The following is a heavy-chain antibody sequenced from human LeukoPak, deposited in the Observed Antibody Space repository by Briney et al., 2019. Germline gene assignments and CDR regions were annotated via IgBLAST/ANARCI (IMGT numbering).Heavy chain of an antibody. D-gene: IGHD3-10*01. Sequence: KPSETLSLTCAVYGGSFSGYYWSWIRQPPGKGLEWIGEINHSGSTNYNPSLKSRVTISLDTSKNQFSLNLSSVTAADTAMYYCARDGFTMIRGALWAFDIWGQGTMVTVSS. J-gene: IGHJ3*02. V-gene: IGHV4-34*01. CDR1: GGSFSGYY. CDR3: ARDGFTMIRGALWAFDI. CDR2: INHSGST.